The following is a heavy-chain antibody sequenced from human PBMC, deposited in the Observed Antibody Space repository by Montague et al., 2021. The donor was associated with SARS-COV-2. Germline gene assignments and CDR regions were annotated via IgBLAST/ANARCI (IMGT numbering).Heavy chain of an antibody. Sequence: PALVKPTQTLTLTCTFSGFSLSTTGVGVGWIRQPPGKALEWLALIYWDDDKRYSPSLKTRLAITKDTSKNQVVLTMTNMDPVEAATDHCAHGRDIYDFWCCYYAGNNYEACNGFDPWGQGTPVTVSS. CDR1: GFSLSTTGVG. D-gene: IGHD3-3*01. CDR2: IYWDDDK. V-gene: IGHV2-5*02. CDR3: AHGRDIYDFWCCYYAGNNYEACNGFDP. J-gene: IGHJ5*02.